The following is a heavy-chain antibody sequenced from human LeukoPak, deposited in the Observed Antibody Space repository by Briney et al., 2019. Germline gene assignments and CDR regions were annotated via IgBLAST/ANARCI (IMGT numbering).Heavy chain of an antibody. D-gene: IGHD3-10*01. V-gene: IGHV3-7*03. CDR3: AKDYYGSGYYYYGLDV. CDR1: GFTFSSYW. CDR2: IKQDGSEK. Sequence: GGSLRLSCAASGFTFSSYWMSWVRQAPGKGLEWVANIKQDGSEKYYVDSVKGRFTISRDHSKNTLYLQMNSLRAEDTALYYCAKDYYGSGYYYYGLDVRGQGTTVTVSS. J-gene: IGHJ6*02.